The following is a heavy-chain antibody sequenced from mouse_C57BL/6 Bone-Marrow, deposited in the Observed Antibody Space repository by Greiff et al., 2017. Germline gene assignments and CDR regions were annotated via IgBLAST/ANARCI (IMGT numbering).Heavy chain of an antibody. CDR2: IWTGGGT. Sequence: VQVVESGPGLVAPSQSLSITCTVSGFSLTSYAISWVRQPPGKGLEWLGVIWTGGGTNYNSALKSRLSISKDNSKSQVFLKMNRLQTDDTARYYCARRGDGPHGDYFDYWGQGTTLTVSS. CDR1: GFSLTSYA. V-gene: IGHV2-9-1*01. J-gene: IGHJ2*01. D-gene: IGHD2-3*01. CDR3: ARRGDGPHGDYFDY.